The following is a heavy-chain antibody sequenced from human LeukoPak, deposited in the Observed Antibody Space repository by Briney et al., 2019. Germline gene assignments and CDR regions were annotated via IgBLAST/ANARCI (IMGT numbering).Heavy chain of an antibody. V-gene: IGHV3-7*01. D-gene: IGHD2-21*01. J-gene: IGHJ4*02. Sequence: GGSLRLSCAASGFTYSSFCMSWVRQAPGKGLEWVANIEPDGSGKYYVDSVRGRFTISRDNAKNSLYLQMNSVRVEDSAVYYCARSLWPEDYWGQGTLVTVSS. CDR2: IEPDGSGK. CDR1: GFTYSSFC. CDR3: ARSLWPEDY.